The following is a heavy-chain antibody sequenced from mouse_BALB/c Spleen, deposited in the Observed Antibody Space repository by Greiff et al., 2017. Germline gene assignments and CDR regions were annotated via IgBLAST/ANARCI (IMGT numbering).Heavy chain of an antibody. CDR2: ISYSGST. CDR1: GYSITSDYA. J-gene: IGHJ3*01. D-gene: IGHD2-14*01. V-gene: IGHV3-2*02. CDR3: ANYRDEAWFAY. Sequence: VQLKESGPGLVKPSQSLSLTCTVTGYSITSDYAWNWIRQFPGNILEWMGYISYSGSTSYNPSLKSRIYITRDTSKNLFFLQLNSVTTEDTATYDCANYRDEAWFAYWGQGTLVTVSA.